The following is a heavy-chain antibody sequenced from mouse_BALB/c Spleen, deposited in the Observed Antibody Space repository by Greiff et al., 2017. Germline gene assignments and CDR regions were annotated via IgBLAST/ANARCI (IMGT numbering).Heavy chain of an antibody. Sequence: QVQLQQPGAELVKPGASVKMSCKASGYTFTSYNMHWVKQTPGQGLEWIGAIYPGNGDTSYNQKFKGKATLTADKSSSTAYMQLSSLTSEDSAVYYCARAYGNSLYYAMDYWGQGTSVTVSS. CDR1: GYTFTSYN. J-gene: IGHJ4*01. CDR3: ARAYGNSLYYAMDY. V-gene: IGHV1-12*01. D-gene: IGHD2-1*01. CDR2: IYPGNGDT.